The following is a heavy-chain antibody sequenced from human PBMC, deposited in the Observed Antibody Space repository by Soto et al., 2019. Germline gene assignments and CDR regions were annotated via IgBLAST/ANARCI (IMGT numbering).Heavy chain of an antibody. CDR3: ARVLTGSYNWFDP. Sequence: EVQLVESGGGLVQPGGSLRLSCAASGFSFSSYWMHWVRQVPGKGLVWVSRINSDGSTTTYADSVKGRFTISRDNAKNTLYLQMNSPRVEDTAVYYCARVLTGSYNWFDPWGQGTLVTVSS. D-gene: IGHD1-26*01. CDR1: GFSFSSYW. J-gene: IGHJ5*02. V-gene: IGHV3-74*01. CDR2: INSDGSTT.